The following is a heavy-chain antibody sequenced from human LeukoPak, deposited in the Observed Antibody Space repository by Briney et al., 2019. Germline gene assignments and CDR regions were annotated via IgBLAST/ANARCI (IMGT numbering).Heavy chain of an antibody. D-gene: IGHD3-10*01. CDR2: THRSGDT. V-gene: IGHV4/OR15-8*02. CDR3: ATRDQSRTFMVPLDS. CDR1: GVSISSGNW. J-gene: IGHJ4*02. Sequence: PSETLSLTCAVYGVSISSGNWWTWVRQPPGKGLEWIGETHRSGDTKYNPSLNSRVTISMDNSKNQLSLNLISVTAADTAMYYCATRDQSRTFMVPLDSWGQGTPVTVSS.